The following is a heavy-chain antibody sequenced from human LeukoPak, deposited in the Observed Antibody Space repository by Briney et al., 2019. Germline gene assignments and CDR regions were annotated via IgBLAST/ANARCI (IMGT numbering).Heavy chain of an antibody. J-gene: IGHJ4*02. D-gene: IGHD2-15*01. CDR1: GGSFSGYY. Sequence: SETLSLTCAVYGGSFSGYYWSWIRQPPGKGLEWIGEINHSGSTNYNPSLKSRVTISVDTSKNQFSLKLSSVTAADTAVYYCARVCCSSGGSCSRARLFDYWGQGTLVTVSS. V-gene: IGHV4-34*01. CDR2: INHSGST. CDR3: ARVCCSSGGSCSRARLFDY.